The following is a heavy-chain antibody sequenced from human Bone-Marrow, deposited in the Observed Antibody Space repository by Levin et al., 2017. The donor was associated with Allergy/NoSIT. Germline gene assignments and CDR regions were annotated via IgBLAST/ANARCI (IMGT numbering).Heavy chain of an antibody. V-gene: IGHV7-4-1*02. J-gene: IGHJ4*02. D-gene: IGHD2-21*02. CDR1: GYTFTSYA. Sequence: ASVKVSCKASGYTFTSYAMNWMRQAPGQGLEWMGWINTNTGNPTYAQGFTGRFVFSLDTSVSTAYLQISSLKAEDTAVYYCARGDWGVQGLYYFDYWGQGTLVTVSS. CDR3: ARGDWGVQGLYYFDY. CDR2: INTNTGNP.